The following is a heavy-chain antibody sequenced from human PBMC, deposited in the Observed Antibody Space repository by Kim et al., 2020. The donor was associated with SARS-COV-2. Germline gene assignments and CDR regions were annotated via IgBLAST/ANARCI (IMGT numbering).Heavy chain of an antibody. Sequence: VKGHFHISRDNSKNTLYLQMNNLRAEDTAVYYCAKERRKYCSGGSCHLEYWGQGTLVTVSS. D-gene: IGHD2-15*01. CDR3: AKERRKYCSGGSCHLEY. V-gene: IGHV3-33*06. J-gene: IGHJ4*02.